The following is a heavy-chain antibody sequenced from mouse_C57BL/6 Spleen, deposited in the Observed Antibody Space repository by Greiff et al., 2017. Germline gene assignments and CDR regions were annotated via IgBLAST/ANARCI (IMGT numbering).Heavy chain of an antibody. Sequence: EVKVEESGEGLVKPGGSLKLSCAASGFTFSSYAMSWVRQTPEKRLEWVAYISSGGDYIYYADTVKGRFPISRDNARNTLYLQMSSLKSEDTAMYYCTRDYDYDERSFAYWGQGTLVTVSA. CDR1: GFTFSSYA. V-gene: IGHV5-9-1*02. CDR3: TRDYDYDERSFAY. D-gene: IGHD2-4*01. CDR2: ISSGGDYI. J-gene: IGHJ3*01.